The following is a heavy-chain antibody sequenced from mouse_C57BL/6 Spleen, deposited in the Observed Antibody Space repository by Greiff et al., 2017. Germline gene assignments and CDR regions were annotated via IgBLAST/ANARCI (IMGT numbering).Heavy chain of an antibody. D-gene: IGHD2-5*01. CDR3: AMGYSNPGWFGY. Sequence: QVQLQQPGAELVKPGASVKLSCTASGYTFTSYWMHWLKQRPGQGLEWIGMIHPNSGSTNYNEKFKSKATLTVDKSSSTAYMQRSSLTSEDSAVYYCAMGYSNPGWFGYRGQGPLVTVAA. V-gene: IGHV1-64*01. CDR2: IHPNSGST. J-gene: IGHJ3*01. CDR1: GYTFTSYW.